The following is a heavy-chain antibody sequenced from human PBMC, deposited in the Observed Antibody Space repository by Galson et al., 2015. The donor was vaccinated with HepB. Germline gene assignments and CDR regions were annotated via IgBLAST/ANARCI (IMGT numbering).Heavy chain of an antibody. CDR2: IYSGGST. CDR1: GFTVSSNY. J-gene: IGHJ4*02. V-gene: IGHV3-66*01. D-gene: IGHD3-22*01. CDR3: AREGRTRTDSSGLH. Sequence: SLRLSCAASGFTVSSNYMSWVRQAPGKGLEWVSVIYSGGSTYYADSVKGRFTISRDNSKNTLYLQMNSLRAEDTAVYYCAREGRTRTDSSGLHWGQGTLVTVSS.